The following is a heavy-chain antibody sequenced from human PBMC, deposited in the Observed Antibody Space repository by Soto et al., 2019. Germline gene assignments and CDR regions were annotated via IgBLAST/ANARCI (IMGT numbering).Heavy chain of an antibody. D-gene: IGHD4-17*01. V-gene: IGHV3-33*01. CDR2: IWYDGSKK. J-gene: IGHJ4*02. Sequence: QVQLVESGGGVVQPGTSLRLSCAASGFTFSGHGMHWVRQAPGKGLEWMAVIWYDGSKKYYGDSVKGRFTISRDNSKNRRFLEMHGRRVEDTAVYYCGRGRGGDYGGTSGDYACWGQGTLATVSS. CDR3: GRGRGGDYGGTSGDYAC. CDR1: GFTFSGHG.